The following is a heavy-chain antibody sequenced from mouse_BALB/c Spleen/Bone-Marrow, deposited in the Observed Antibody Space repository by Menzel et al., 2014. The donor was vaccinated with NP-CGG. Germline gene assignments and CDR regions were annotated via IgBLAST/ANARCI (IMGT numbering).Heavy chain of an antibody. D-gene: IGHD4-1*01. V-gene: IGHV6-6*02. CDR1: GFTFSSYW. J-gene: IGHJ3*01. Sequence: EVMLVESGGGLVQPGGSMKLSCVASGFTFSSYWMSWARQSPEKGLEWVAEIRLKSDNYATHYAESVKGKFTISRDDSKSRLYLQMNSLRAEDTGIYYRTVTGAAWFAYWGQGTLVTVSA. CDR3: TVTGAAWFAY. CDR2: IRLKSDNYAT.